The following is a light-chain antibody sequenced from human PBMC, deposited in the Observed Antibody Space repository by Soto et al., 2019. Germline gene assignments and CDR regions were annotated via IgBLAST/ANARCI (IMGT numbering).Light chain of an antibody. J-gene: IGLJ2*01. CDR1: SSDVGGYNY. Sequence: QSVLTQPASVSGSPGQSITISCTGTSSDVGGYNYGSWYQQHPGKAPKLMIYDVSNRPSGVSNRFSGSKSGNTASLTISGLQAEEEADSYCSSYTSTSTLVFGGGTKLTVL. CDR2: DVS. CDR3: SSYTSTSTLV. V-gene: IGLV2-14*01.